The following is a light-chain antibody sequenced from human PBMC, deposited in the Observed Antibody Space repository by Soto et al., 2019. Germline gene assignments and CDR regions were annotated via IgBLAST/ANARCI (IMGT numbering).Light chain of an antibody. Sequence: DIVMTQSTLSLPVTPGEPASISCRSRQSRLHSNGYNFLDWYLQKPGQSPQLLIYMGSNRASGVPDRFSGSGSGTDFTLKISRVEAEDVGVYYCMQALQTPRTFGQGTKVEIK. V-gene: IGKV2-28*01. CDR1: QSRLHSNGYNF. CDR2: MGS. CDR3: MQALQTPRT. J-gene: IGKJ1*01.